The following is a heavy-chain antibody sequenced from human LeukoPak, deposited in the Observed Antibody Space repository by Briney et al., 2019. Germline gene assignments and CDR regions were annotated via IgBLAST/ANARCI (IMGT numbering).Heavy chain of an antibody. CDR2: IYQSGST. CDR3: ARQQEGSFDY. J-gene: IGHJ4*02. Sequence: SETLSLTCTVSGSSVSSGAFYWSWIRQPPGKGLEWIGYIYQSGSTYYNPSLKSRVTISVDTSKNQFSLKLSSVTAADTAVYYCARQQEGSFDYWGQGTLVTVSS. CDR1: GSSVSSGAFY. V-gene: IGHV4-30-2*01.